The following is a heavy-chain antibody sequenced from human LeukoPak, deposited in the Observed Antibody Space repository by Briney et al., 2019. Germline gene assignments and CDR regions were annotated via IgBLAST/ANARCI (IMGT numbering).Heavy chain of an antibody. CDR1: GYSFTSYW. Sequence: GESLKISCKGSGYSFTSYWIAWVRQMPGKGLQWMGIIYPGDSDTRYSPSFQGQVTISADKSISTAYLQWSGLKASDTAMYYCARLQGVVVPTAIRVGLDYWGQGTLVTVSS. D-gene: IGHD2-2*01. CDR2: IYPGDSDT. V-gene: IGHV5-51*01. J-gene: IGHJ4*02. CDR3: ARLQGVVVPTAIRVGLDY.